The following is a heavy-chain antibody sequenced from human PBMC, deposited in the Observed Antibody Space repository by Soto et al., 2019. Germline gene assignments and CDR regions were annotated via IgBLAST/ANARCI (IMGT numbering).Heavy chain of an antibody. CDR3: ARHGILTTVTRNYYYGMDV. CDR2: IYPGDSDT. CDR1: GYSFTSYW. D-gene: IGHD4-17*01. V-gene: IGHV5-51*01. J-gene: IGHJ6*02. Sequence: PGESLKISCKGSGYSFTSYWIGWVRQMPGKGLEWMGIIYPGDSDTRYSPSFQGQVTISADKSISTAYLQWSSLKASDTAMYYCARHGILTTVTRNYYYGMDVWGQGTTVTVSS.